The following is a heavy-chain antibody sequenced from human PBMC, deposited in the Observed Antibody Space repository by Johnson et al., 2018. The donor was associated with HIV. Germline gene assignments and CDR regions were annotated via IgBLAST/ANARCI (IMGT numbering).Heavy chain of an antibody. Sequence: VQLVESGGGLVQPGRSLRLSCAASGFTFDDYAMHWVRQAPGKGLEWVSGISWNSGSIGYADSVKGRFTISRDNAKNSLYLQMNSLRAEDTAVYYCARDVGSGPAFDIWGQGTMVTVSS. D-gene: IGHD2-15*01. CDR1: GFTFDDYA. J-gene: IGHJ3*02. CDR3: ARDVGSGPAFDI. V-gene: IGHV3-9*01. CDR2: ISWNSGSI.